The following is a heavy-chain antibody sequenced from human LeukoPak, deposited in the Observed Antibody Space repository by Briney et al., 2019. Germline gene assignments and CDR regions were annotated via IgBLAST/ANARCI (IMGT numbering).Heavy chain of an antibody. CDR3: ARRYCSGGSCNFDY. J-gene: IGHJ4*02. D-gene: IGHD2-15*01. CDR1: GYSFTNYW. CDR2: IYPGDSNI. V-gene: IGHV5-51*01. Sequence: GESLKISCKGSGYSFTNYWIGWVRQMPGKGLEWMGSIYPGDSNIRYSPSFQGQVTISADKSITTAYLQWNSLEASDTAMFHCARRYCSGGSCNFDYWGQGTLITVSS.